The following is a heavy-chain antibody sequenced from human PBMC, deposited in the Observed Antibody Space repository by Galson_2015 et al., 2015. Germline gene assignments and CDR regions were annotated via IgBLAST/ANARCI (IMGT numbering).Heavy chain of an antibody. CDR1: GFTFSSYA. V-gene: IGHV3-30-3*01. CDR3: ARSPDDQPAARRVSGNYFDY. Sequence: SLRLSCAASGFTFSSYAMHWVRQAPGKGLEWVAVISYDGSNKYYADSVKGRFTISRDNSKNTLYLQMNSLRAEDTAVYYCARSPDDQPAARRVSGNYFDYWGQGTLVTVSS. D-gene: IGHD2-2*01. CDR2: ISYDGSNK. J-gene: IGHJ4*02.